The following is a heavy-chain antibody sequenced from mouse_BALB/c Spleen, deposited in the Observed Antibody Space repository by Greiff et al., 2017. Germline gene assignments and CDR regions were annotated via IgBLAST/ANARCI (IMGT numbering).Heavy chain of an antibody. CDR1: GFTFTDYS. J-gene: IGHJ3*01. CDR2: IRNKANGYTT. CDR3: ARDGWFEY. Sequence: EVKLVESGGGLVQPGGSLRLSCATSGFTFTDYSMSWVRQPPGKALEWLGFIRNKANGYTTEYSASVKGLFTISRDNSQSILYLQMNTLRAEDSATYYGARDGWFEYWGQGTLVTVSA. V-gene: IGHV7-3*02.